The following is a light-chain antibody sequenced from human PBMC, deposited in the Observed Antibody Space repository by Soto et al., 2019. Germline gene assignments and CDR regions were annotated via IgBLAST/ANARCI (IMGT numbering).Light chain of an antibody. CDR1: QSVSSY. V-gene: IGKV3-11*01. Sequence: EIVLTQSPATLSLSPGERATLSCRASQSVSSYLAWYQHKPGQAPRLLIYDASNRATGIPARFSGSGSGTDFTLTSSTLAPEDFAVYYCQQRSNWPLTFGGGTKVEIK. J-gene: IGKJ4*01. CDR2: DAS. CDR3: QQRSNWPLT.